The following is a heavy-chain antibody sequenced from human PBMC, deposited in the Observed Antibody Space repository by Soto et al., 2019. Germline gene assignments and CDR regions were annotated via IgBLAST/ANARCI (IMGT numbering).Heavy chain of an antibody. Sequence: VASVKVSCKASGGTFSNYAISWVRQAPGQGLEWMGGIIPIFGTANYAQKFQGRVTITADESTSTAYMELSSLRSEDTAVYYCARALSDYYDSSGSNPKVFDPWGQGTLVTVSS. CDR1: GGTFSNYA. CDR2: IIPIFGTA. V-gene: IGHV1-69*13. D-gene: IGHD3-22*01. J-gene: IGHJ5*02. CDR3: ARALSDYYDSSGSNPKVFDP.